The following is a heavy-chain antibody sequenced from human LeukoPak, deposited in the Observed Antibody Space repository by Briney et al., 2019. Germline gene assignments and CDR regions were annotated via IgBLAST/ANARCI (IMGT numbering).Heavy chain of an antibody. D-gene: IGHD7-27*01. CDR2: IIPILGIA. Sequence: SVKVSCKASGGTFSSYAISWVRQAPGQGLEWMGRIIPILGIANYAQKFQGRVTITADKSTSTAYMELSSLRSEDTAVYYCARDGTTGDPRPTGFDPWGQGTLVTVSS. J-gene: IGHJ5*02. CDR1: GGTFSSYA. CDR3: ARDGTTGDPRPTGFDP. V-gene: IGHV1-69*04.